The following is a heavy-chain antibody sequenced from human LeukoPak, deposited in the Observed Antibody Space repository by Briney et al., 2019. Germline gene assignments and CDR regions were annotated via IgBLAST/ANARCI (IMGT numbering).Heavy chain of an antibody. CDR3: ARDKDVGATLLDY. CDR2: IKQDGSEK. V-gene: IGHV3-7*01. J-gene: IGHJ4*02. CDR1: GFTLSNYW. Sequence: GGTLSLSCAVSGFTLSNYWMSWVRQPPGKGLEWVANIKQDGSEKYYVDSVKGRFTISRDNAKNSLYLHMNSLRTEDTAVYYCARDKDVGATLLDYWGQGTLVTVSS. D-gene: IGHD1-26*01.